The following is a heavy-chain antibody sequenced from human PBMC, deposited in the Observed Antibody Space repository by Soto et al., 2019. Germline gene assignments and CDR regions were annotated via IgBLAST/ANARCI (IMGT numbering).Heavy chain of an antibody. CDR3: AKDLEAAAGTGYYYYYGMDV. J-gene: IGHJ6*02. Sequence: SLRLSCAASGFTFSSYAVSWVRQAPGKGLEWVSAISGSGGSTYYADSVKGRFTISRDNSKNTLYLQMNSLRAEDTAVYYCAKDLEAAAGTGYYYYYGMDVWGQGTTVTVSS. CDR2: ISGSGGST. D-gene: IGHD6-13*01. CDR1: GFTFSSYA. V-gene: IGHV3-23*01.